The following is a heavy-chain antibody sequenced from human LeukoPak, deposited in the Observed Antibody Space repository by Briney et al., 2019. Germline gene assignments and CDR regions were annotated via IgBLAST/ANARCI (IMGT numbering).Heavy chain of an antibody. V-gene: IGHV1-8*03. D-gene: IGHD4-17*01. CDR1: GYTFTSYD. Sequence: EASVKVSCKASGYTFTSYDINWVRHATGQGLEWMGWLNVKSGNTGYAQKFQDRVTITRNTSISTAYMELSSIKSEDTAVYYCAKVGDDYGDYFHFWGQGTLVTVSS. CDR2: LNVKSGNT. CDR3: AKVGDDYGDYFHF. J-gene: IGHJ4*02.